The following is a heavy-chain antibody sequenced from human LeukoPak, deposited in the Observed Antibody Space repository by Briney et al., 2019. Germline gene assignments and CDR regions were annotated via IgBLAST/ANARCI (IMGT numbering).Heavy chain of an antibody. CDR2: IKEDGSEK. J-gene: IGHJ4*02. CDR1: GLTFSFYW. CDR3: ARGKYYFDY. V-gene: IGHV3-7*05. Sequence: GGSLRLSCAASGLTFSFYWMSWVRQAPGKGLEWVANIKEDGSEKYYVDSVKGRFTISRDNAKNSLFLQLDSLRAEDTAVYYCARGKYYFDYGGQGTLVTVSA.